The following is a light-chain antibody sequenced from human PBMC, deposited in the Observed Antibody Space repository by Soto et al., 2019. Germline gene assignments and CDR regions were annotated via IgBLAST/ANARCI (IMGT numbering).Light chain of an antibody. J-gene: IGLJ3*02. CDR2: KVD. V-gene: IGLV2-14*01. CDR1: SSDLAGLNY. Sequence: QSVLTQPASVSGSPGQSITIPCTGRSSDLAGLNYVSRYQQHPGKAPKLIFYKVDNRPSGVSDRFSASKSGNTASLTISGLQAEDEAHYYCSSYTTSPSPQRVFAGGTKLTVL. CDR3: SSYTTSPSPQRV.